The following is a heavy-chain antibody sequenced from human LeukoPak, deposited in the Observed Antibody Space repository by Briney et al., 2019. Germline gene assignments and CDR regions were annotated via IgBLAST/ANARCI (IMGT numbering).Heavy chain of an antibody. CDR1: GGSFSGYY. CDR3: ARGGIYGSGSYFDY. V-gene: IGHV4-34*01. Sequence: PSESLSLTCAVYGGSFSGYYWSWIRQPPGKGLEWIGEINHSESTNYNPSLKSRVTISVDTSKNQFSLKLSSVTAADTAVYYCARGGIYGSGSYFDYWGQGTLVTVSS. D-gene: IGHD3-10*01. CDR2: INHSEST. J-gene: IGHJ4*02.